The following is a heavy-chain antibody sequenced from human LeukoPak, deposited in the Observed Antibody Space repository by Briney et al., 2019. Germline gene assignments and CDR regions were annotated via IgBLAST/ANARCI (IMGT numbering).Heavy chain of an antibody. CDR3: ARRGYDSSGYYAFDI. V-gene: IGHV4-61*08. Sequence: SETLSLTCTVSGGSISSGDYYWSWIRQPPGKGLEWIGYIYYSGSTNYNPSLKSRVTISVDTSKNQFSLKLSSVTAADTAVYYCARRGYDSSGYYAFDIWGQGTMVTVSS. CDR2: IYYSGST. D-gene: IGHD3-22*01. CDR1: GGSISSGDYY. J-gene: IGHJ3*02.